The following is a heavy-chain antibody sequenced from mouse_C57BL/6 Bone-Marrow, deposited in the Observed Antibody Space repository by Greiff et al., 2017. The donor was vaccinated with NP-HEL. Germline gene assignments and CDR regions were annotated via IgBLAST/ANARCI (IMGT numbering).Heavy chain of an antibody. V-gene: IGHV1-80*01. CDR1: GYAFSSYW. J-gene: IGHJ3*01. CDR2: IYPGDGDT. CDR3: ARGLRAWFAY. D-gene: IGHD2-12*01. Sequence: VKLMESGAELVKPGASVKISCKASGYAFSSYWMNWVKQRPGKGLEWIGQIYPGDGDTNYNGKFKGKATLTADKSSSTAYMQLSSLTSEDSAVYFCARGLRAWFAYWGQGTLVTVSA.